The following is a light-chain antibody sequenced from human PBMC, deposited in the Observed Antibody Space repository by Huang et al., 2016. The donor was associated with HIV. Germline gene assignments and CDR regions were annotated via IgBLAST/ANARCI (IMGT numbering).Light chain of an antibody. CDR2: SAS. J-gene: IGKJ1*01. CDR3: QQYHSWPGT. V-gene: IGKV3-15*01. Sequence: EIVMTQSPATLSVSPGESATLSCRASQSVSSNLGWYQQKPGQAPRLLIYSASTRATGIPARFSGSGSGTEFTLTISSLQSEDFAVYHCQQYHSWPGTFGQGTKVEIK. CDR1: QSVSSN.